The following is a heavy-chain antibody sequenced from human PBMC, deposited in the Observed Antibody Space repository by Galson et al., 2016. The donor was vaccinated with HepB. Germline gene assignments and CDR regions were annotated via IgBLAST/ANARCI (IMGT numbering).Heavy chain of an antibody. D-gene: IGHD3-10*01. CDR3: ARDRQRVTISLVRGGIITGGENHYDMDV. CDR2: VWFDGSNV. V-gene: IGHV3-33*01. J-gene: IGHJ6*02. CDR1: GFTFSQYG. Sequence: SLRLSCAASGFTFSQYGMHWVRQAPGKGLEWLAVVWFDGSNVNYAETVKGRFSVSRDNFKNTLYLQMDSLRAEDTAVYYCARDRQRVTISLVRGGIITGGENHYDMDVWGQGTTVTVSS.